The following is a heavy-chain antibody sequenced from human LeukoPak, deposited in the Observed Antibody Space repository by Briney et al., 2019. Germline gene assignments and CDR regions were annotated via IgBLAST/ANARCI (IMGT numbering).Heavy chain of an antibody. CDR2: IRYDGSNK. CDR1: GFTFDDYA. CDR3: AKDRIVVATAPRYLDY. V-gene: IGHV3-30*02. J-gene: IGHJ4*02. Sequence: GGSLRLSCAASGFTFDDYAMHWVRQAPGKGLEWVAFIRYDGSNKYYADSVKGRFTISRDNSKNTLYLQMNSLRAEDTAVYYCAKDRIVVATAPRYLDYWGQGTLVTVSS. D-gene: IGHD3-22*01.